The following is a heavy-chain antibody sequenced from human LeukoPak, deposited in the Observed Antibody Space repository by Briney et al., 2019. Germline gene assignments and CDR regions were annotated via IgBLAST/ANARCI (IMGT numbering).Heavy chain of an antibody. D-gene: IGHD2-15*01. CDR2: ISGSGGST. CDR1: GFTFSSYA. CDR3: AKDMGYCSGGSCQGFDY. J-gene: IGHJ4*02. V-gene: IGHV3-23*01. Sequence: PGGSLRLSCAASGFTFSSYAMSWVRQAPGKGLEWVSAISGSGGSTYYADSVKGRFTISRDNSKNTLYLQMNSLRAEDTAVYYCAKDMGYCSGGSCQGFDYWGQGTLVTVSS.